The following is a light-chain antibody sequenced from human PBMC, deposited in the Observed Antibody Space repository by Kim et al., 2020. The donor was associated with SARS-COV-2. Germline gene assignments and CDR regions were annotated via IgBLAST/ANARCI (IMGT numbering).Light chain of an antibody. V-gene: IGKV3-20*01. Sequence: ESVLTQSPGTLSLSPGERATLSCRASQNVRSNYLAWYQQKSGQAPRLLIYDASSRATDIPDRFSGSGSGTDFTLTISRLQPEDFAVYYCQQYGSSPFTFGPGTKVDIK. J-gene: IGKJ3*01. CDR2: DAS. CDR1: QNVRSNY. CDR3: QQYGSSPFT.